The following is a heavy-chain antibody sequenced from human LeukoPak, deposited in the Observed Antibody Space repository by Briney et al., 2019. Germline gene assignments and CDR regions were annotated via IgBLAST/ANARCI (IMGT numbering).Heavy chain of an antibody. J-gene: IGHJ3*02. Sequence: PGGSLRLSCAASGFTFSDYYMSWIRQAPGKGLEWLSYINPTSGYTPYADSVRGRFTISRDNAKNSLYLQMNSLRAEDTAVYYCARDLWVMRYYYDSSGYYQSDAFDIWGQGTMVTVSS. CDR1: GFTFSDYY. D-gene: IGHD3-22*01. CDR2: INPTSGYT. V-gene: IGHV3-11*06. CDR3: ARDLWVMRYYYDSSGYYQSDAFDI.